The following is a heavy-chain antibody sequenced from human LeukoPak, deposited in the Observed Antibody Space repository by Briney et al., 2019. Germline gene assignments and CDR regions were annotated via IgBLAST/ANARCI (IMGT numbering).Heavy chain of an antibody. Sequence: GASVKVSCKVSGYTLTELSMHWVRQAPGKGLEWMGGFDPEDGETIYAQKFQGRVTMTEDTSTDTAYMELSSLRSEDTAVYYCATDLWYNWNDMLFPDWGQGTLVTVSS. V-gene: IGHV1-24*01. D-gene: IGHD1-20*01. J-gene: IGHJ4*02. CDR3: ATDLWYNWNDMLFPD. CDR2: FDPEDGET. CDR1: GYTLTELS.